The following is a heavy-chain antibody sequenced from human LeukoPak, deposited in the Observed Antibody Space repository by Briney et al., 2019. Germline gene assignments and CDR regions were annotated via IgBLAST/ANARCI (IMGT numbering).Heavy chain of an antibody. D-gene: IGHD3-10*01. CDR2: INHSGST. CDR3: ATSPMWFGELFGSYYMDV. Sequence: PSETLSLTCAVYGGSFSGYYCNWIRQPPGKGLEWIGEINHSGSTNYNPSLKSRVTISVDTSKNQFSLKLSSVTAADTAVYYCATSPMWFGELFGSYYMDVWGKGTTVTISS. J-gene: IGHJ6*03. CDR1: GGSFSGYY. V-gene: IGHV4-34*01.